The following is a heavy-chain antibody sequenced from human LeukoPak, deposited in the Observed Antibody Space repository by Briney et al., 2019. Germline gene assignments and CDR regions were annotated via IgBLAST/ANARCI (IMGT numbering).Heavy chain of an antibody. D-gene: IGHD3-16*01. CDR2: QYYGSHT. CDR3: ARHWGHNYYYGMGV. V-gene: IGHV4-39*01. Sequence: SETLSLTCSVSSGSITDQYYWGWIRQPPGKGLEWIASQYYGSHTYYTPSLESRATISLDASRNQFSPQLRSVTAADTAVYYCARHWGHNYYYGMGVWGQGTSVIVAS. CDR1: SGSITDQYY. J-gene: IGHJ6*02.